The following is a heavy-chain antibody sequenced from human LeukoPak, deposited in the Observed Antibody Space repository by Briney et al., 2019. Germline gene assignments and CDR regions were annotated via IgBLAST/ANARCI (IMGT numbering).Heavy chain of an antibody. CDR3: AKRVYGYLDY. CDR1: GFSYSDYD. CDR2: ISGRSSHV. J-gene: IGHJ4*02. V-gene: IGHV3-23*01. D-gene: IGHD3-10*01. Sequence: GGSLRLSCSASGFSYSDYDMNWVRQAPGKGLEWVSAISGRSSHVYYGESVKGRFTISRDNSKNTLYLQMNGLRAEDTAVYYCAKRVYGYLDYWGQGTLVTVSS.